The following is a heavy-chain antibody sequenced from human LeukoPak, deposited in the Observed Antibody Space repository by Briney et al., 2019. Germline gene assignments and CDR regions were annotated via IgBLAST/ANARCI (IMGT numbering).Heavy chain of an antibody. CDR2: IYTSGST. D-gene: IGHD3-10*01. CDR1: GGSISSYY. CDR3: ARENHYGSGSYYYYYYGMDV. Sequence: SQTLSLTCTVSGGSISSYYWSCIRQPAGKGLECIGRIYTSGSTNYNPSLKSRVTMSVDTSKNQFSLKLSSVTAADTAVYYCARENHYGSGSYYYYYYGMDVWGQGTTVTVSS. J-gene: IGHJ6*02. V-gene: IGHV4-4*07.